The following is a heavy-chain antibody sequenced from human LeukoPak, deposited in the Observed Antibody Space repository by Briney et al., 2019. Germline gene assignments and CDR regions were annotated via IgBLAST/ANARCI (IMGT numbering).Heavy chain of an antibody. V-gene: IGHV3-23*01. CDR1: GFTFSSYT. D-gene: IGHD2-2*01. J-gene: IGHJ3*02. CDR2: ISGSGGST. CDR3: AKEARVVPAASDAFDI. Sequence: GGSLRLSCAASGFTFSSYTMSWVRQAPGKGLEWVSAISGSGGSTYYADSVKGRFTISRDNSKNTLYLQMNSLRAEDTAVYYCAKEARVVPAASDAFDIWGQGTMVTVSS.